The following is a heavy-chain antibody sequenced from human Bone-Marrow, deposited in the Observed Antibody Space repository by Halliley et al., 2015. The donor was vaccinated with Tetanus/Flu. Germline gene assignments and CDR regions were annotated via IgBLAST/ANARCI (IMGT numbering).Heavy chain of an antibody. V-gene: IGHV5-51*01. CDR2: LYPSDSDT. J-gene: IGHJ6*02. D-gene: IGHD2-8*01. CDR3: ARQEGMVRSYYGMDV. Sequence: GILYPSDSDTRYSPSFQGQVTISADKSPSTAYLQLSSLKASDTAIYYCARQEGMVRSYYGMDVWGQGTTVTVSS.